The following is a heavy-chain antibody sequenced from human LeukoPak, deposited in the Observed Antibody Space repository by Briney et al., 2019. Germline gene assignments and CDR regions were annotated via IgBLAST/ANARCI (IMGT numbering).Heavy chain of an antibody. CDR1: GYTSTSYG. CDR3: ARDGSGGGGYFDY. J-gene: IGHJ4*02. CDR2: IGTHNGNT. Sequence: GASVKVSCKTSGYTSTSYGVSWVRQAPGQGLEWMGWIGTHNGNTNYAQKFQGRVIMTTDTSTSTAYMELMSLRSDDTAVFYCARDGSGGGGYFDYWGQGTLVIVSS. V-gene: IGHV1-18*01. D-gene: IGHD6-19*01.